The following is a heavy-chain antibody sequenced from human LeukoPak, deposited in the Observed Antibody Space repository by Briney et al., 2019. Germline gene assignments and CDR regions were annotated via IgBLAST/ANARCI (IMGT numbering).Heavy chain of an antibody. CDR3: AKDPWSITMVRGVDY. Sequence: GGSLRLSCAASGFIFRDYYMNWVRQAPGKGLEWVSAISGSGGSTYYADSVKGRFTISRDNSKNTLYLQMNSLRAEDTAVYYCAKDPWSITMVRGVDYWGQGTLVTVSS. CDR2: ISGSGGST. CDR1: GFIFRDYY. V-gene: IGHV3-23*01. J-gene: IGHJ4*02. D-gene: IGHD3-10*01.